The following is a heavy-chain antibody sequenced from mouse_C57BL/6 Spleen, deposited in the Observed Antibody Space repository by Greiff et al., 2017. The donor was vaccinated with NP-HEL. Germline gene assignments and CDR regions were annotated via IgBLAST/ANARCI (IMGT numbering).Heavy chain of an antibody. V-gene: IGHV5-4*01. CDR3: ARERGSSFRYFDV. CDR1: GFTFSSYA. J-gene: IGHJ1*03. D-gene: IGHD1-1*01. Sequence: EVQLVESGGGLVKPGGSLKLSCAASGFTFSSYAMSWVRQTPEKRLEWVATISDGGSYTYYPDNVKGRFTISRDNAKNNLYLQMSHLKSEDTAMYYCARERGSSFRYFDVWGTGTTVTVSS. CDR2: ISDGGSYT.